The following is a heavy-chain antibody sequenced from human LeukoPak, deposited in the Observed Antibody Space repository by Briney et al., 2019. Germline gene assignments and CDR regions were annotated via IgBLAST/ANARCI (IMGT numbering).Heavy chain of an antibody. Sequence: GGSLRLSCAASGFTFSNAWMSWVRQAPGKGLEWVSSISSSSSYIYYADSVKGRFTISRDNAKNSLYLQMNSLRAEDTAVYYCARLIVGAMGGDYWGQGTLVTVSS. CDR2: ISSSSSYI. CDR3: ARLIVGAMGGDY. J-gene: IGHJ4*02. D-gene: IGHD1-26*01. CDR1: GFTFSNAW. V-gene: IGHV3-21*01.